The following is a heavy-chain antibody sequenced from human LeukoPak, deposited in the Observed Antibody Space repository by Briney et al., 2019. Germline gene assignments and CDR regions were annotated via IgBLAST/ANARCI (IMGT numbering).Heavy chain of an antibody. Sequence: GGSLRLSCAASGFTFSSYAMSWVRQAPGKGLEWVSAIGGRGTITYYAASVKGRFTISKDNSKNTLYLQMNSLRAEDTAVYYCAKDDDYVEYGYYFDFWGQGTLVTVSS. D-gene: IGHD4-17*01. CDR1: GFTFSSYA. CDR2: IGGRGTIT. CDR3: AKDDDYVEYGYYFDF. J-gene: IGHJ4*02. V-gene: IGHV3-23*01.